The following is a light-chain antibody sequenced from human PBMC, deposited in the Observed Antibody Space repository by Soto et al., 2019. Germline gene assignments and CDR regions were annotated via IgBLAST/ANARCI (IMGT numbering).Light chain of an antibody. CDR3: SSYTSSSTHVV. J-gene: IGLJ2*01. CDR2: DDN. V-gene: IGLV1-51*01. CDR1: SSNIGGNS. Sequence: QSVLTQPPSVSAAPGQKVTISCSGSSSNIGGNSVSWYQQLPGTAPKLLIYDDNKRPSGLSNRFSGSKSGNTASLTISGLQAEDEADYYCSSYTSSSTHVVFGGGTKVTVL.